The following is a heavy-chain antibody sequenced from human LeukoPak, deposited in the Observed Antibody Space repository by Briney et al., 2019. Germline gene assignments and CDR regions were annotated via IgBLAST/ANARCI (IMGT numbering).Heavy chain of an antibody. CDR1: GFTFSDYY. D-gene: IGHD2-15*01. J-gene: IGHJ4*02. CDR2: ISSSSSYI. CDR3: AEDLRYCSGARCYWPDGVFDY. V-gene: IGHV3-11*06. Sequence: GGSLRLSCAASGFTFSDYYMSWIRQAPGKGLEWVSSISSSSSYIYYADSVKGRFTISRDNAKNTLYLQMNSLRAEDTAVYYCAEDLRYCSGARCYWPDGVFDYWGQGTLVTVSS.